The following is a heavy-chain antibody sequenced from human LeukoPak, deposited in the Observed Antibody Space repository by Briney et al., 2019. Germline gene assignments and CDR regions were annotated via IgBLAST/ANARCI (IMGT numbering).Heavy chain of an antibody. CDR2: INSDGSNT. CDR3: ARGQYGGYDSIGDY. J-gene: IGHJ4*02. CDR1: GFTFSSYW. V-gene: IGHV3-74*01. D-gene: IGHD5-12*01. Sequence: PGGSLSLSCAASGFTFSSYWMHWVRQAPGKGLVWVSRINSDGSNTDYADSVKGRITISRDNAKNTLFLQMNSLRDEDTAVYYCARGQYGGYDSIGDYWGQGTLVTVSS.